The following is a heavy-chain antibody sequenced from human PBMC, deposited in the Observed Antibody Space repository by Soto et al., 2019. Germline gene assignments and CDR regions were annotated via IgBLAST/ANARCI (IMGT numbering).Heavy chain of an antibody. Sequence: GGSLRLSCAASGFTFSNYGMHWVRQAPGKGLEWVAVISYDGSNKFYADSVKGRFTIDRDNSVNTLYLQMNSLRDEDTAVYYCVHSKGYCSSGNCCLDYWGQGTLVTVSS. CDR2: ISYDGSNK. D-gene: IGHD2-15*01. J-gene: IGHJ4*02. CDR3: VHSKGYCSSGNCCLDY. CDR1: GFTFSNYG. V-gene: IGHV3-30*03.